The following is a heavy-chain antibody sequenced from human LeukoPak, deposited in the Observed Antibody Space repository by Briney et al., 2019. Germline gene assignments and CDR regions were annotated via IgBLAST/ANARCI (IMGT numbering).Heavy chain of an antibody. CDR3: AREDGYNGGPSDY. D-gene: IGHD5-24*01. Sequence: GRSLRLSCAASGFTFSSYAISWVRQAPGQGLEWMGGIIPIFGTANYAQKFQGRVTITADESTSTAYMELSSLRSEDTAVYYCAREDGYNGGPSDYWGQGTLVTVSS. CDR1: GFTFSSYA. CDR2: IIPIFGTA. V-gene: IGHV1-69*01. J-gene: IGHJ4*02.